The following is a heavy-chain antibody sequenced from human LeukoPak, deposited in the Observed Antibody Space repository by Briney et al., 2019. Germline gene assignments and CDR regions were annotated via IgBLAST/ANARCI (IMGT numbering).Heavy chain of an antibody. J-gene: IGHJ4*02. CDR1: GFTFSSYA. D-gene: IGHD3-10*01. CDR3: AKLSTMVRGVIPLFAY. Sequence: GGSLRLSCAASGFTFSSYAMSWVRQAPGKGLEWVSAISGSGGSTYYADSVKGRFTISRDNSKNTLYLQMNSLRAEDTAVYYCAKLSTMVRGVIPLFAYWGQGPLVTVSS. V-gene: IGHV3-23*01. CDR2: ISGSGGST.